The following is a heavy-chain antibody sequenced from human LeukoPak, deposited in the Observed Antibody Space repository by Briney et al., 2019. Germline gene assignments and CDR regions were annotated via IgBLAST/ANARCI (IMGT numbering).Heavy chain of an antibody. D-gene: IGHD1-26*01. CDR1: GFTFSSYG. J-gene: IGHJ6*03. CDR3: AKGGSRKGGYYYYMDV. Sequence: GGSLRLSCAASGFTFSSYGMHWVRQAPGKGLEWVAFIRYDGSNKYYADSVKGRFTISRDNSKNTLYLQMNSLRAEDTAVYYCAKGGSRKGGYYYYMDVWGKGTTVTVSS. CDR2: IRYDGSNK. V-gene: IGHV3-30*02.